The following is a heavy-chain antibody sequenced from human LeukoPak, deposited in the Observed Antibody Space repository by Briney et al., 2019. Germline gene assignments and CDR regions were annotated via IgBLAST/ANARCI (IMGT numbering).Heavy chain of an antibody. D-gene: IGHD3-16*01. V-gene: IGHV3-33*01. CDR3: ARGLWDLDF. CDR1: GFTFSSFG. J-gene: IGHJ4*02. Sequence: GGSLRLSCAASGFTFSSFGMRWVRQAPDKGLEWVAVIWYDGSKMYYADSVKGRFTISRDNSKNTLYLEVNSLRAEDTAMYYCARGLWDLDFWGQGTQVTVSS. CDR2: IWYDGSKM.